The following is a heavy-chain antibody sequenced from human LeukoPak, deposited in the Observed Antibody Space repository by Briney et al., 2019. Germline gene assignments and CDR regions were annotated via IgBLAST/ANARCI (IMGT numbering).Heavy chain of an antibody. CDR3: ARKGRIAAGPPACYFDY. Sequence: ASVKFSCKASGYTFTGYYMHWVRQAPGQGLEWMGWINPNSGGTNYAQKFQGRVTMTRDTSISTAYMELSRLRSDDTAVYYCARKGRIAAGPPACYFDYWGQGTLVTVSS. J-gene: IGHJ4*02. D-gene: IGHD6-13*01. V-gene: IGHV1-2*02. CDR1: GYTFTGYY. CDR2: INPNSGGT.